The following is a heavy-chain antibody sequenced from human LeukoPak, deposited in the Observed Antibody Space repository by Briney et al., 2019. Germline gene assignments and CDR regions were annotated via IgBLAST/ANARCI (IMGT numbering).Heavy chain of an antibody. CDR1: GYTFTSYY. V-gene: IGHV1-46*01. CDR3: ARDFGDTAMVVGD. Sequence: ASVKVSCKASGYTFTSYYMHWVRQAPGQGLEWMGIINPSGGSTSYAQKFQGRVTMTRDMSTSTVYMELSSLRSDDTAVYYCARDFGDTAMVVGDWGQGTLVTVSS. D-gene: IGHD5-18*01. J-gene: IGHJ4*02. CDR2: INPSGGST.